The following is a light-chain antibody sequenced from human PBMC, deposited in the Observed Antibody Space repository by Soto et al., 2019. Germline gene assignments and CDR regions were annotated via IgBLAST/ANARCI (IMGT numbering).Light chain of an antibody. Sequence: QSALTQPPSASGSPGQSVTISCTGAHSDFGGYNYVSWYQQHPGKAPKLMIYEVTKRPLGVPDRFSGSKSGNTASLTVSGLQAEDEADYYCSSYAGSDNPYVFGTGTKVTVL. V-gene: IGLV2-8*01. J-gene: IGLJ1*01. CDR1: HSDFGGYNY. CDR2: EVT. CDR3: SSYAGSDNPYV.